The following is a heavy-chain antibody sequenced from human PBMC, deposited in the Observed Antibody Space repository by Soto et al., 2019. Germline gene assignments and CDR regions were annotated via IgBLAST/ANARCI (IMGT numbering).Heavy chain of an antibody. CDR2: FSGRSGDT. V-gene: IGHV3-23*01. J-gene: IGHJ4*02. D-gene: IGHD6-19*01. Sequence: GGSLRLSCVASGFSINTHALTWVRQAPGKGLEWVSSFSGRSGDTYYAASVKGRFTISGDSSKNTVILQMNNLRADDTAVYYCARDSSAWPNYFDSWGQGIQVTVSS. CDR1: GFSINTHA. CDR3: ARDSSAWPNYFDS.